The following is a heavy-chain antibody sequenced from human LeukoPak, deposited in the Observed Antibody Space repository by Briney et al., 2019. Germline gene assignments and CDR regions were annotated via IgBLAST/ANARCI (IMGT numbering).Heavy chain of an antibody. J-gene: IGHJ4*02. CDR3: VRDPDALDY. CDR1: GFTFSSYS. V-gene: IGHV3-48*02. Sequence: GGSLRLSCAASGFTFSSYSMNWVRQAPGKGLEWVSYITRSSSTIHYRDSVEGRFTISRDNAKNSLYLQMNSLRDEDTAVYYCVRDPDALDYWGQGTLVTVSS. CDR2: ITRSSSTI.